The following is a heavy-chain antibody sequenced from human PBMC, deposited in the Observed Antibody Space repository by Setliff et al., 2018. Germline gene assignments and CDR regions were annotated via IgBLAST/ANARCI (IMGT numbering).Heavy chain of an antibody. CDR1: GASISSGPYY. D-gene: IGHD1-26*01. CDR3: ARDSTIVGATDY. J-gene: IGHJ4*02. Sequence: PSETLSLTCAVSGASISSGPYYWTWIRQPAGKGLEWVGRLHTSGTTTYNLSLKSRVTMSMDKANNQFSLRVTSVTAADTAVYFCARDSTIVGATDYWGQGILVTVS. CDR2: LHTSGTT. V-gene: IGHV4-61*02.